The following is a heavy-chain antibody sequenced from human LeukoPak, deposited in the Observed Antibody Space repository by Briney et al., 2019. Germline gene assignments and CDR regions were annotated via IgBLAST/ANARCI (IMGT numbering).Heavy chain of an antibody. Sequence: ASVKVSCKASGYTFTSYGISWVRQAPGKGLEWMGGFDPEDGETIYAQKFQGRVTMTEDTSTDTAYMELSSLRSEDTAVYYCATSSGPMTTVTGSAFDIWGQGTMVTVSS. CDR1: GYTFTSYG. CDR3: ATSSGPMTTVTGSAFDI. V-gene: IGHV1-24*01. D-gene: IGHD4-17*01. CDR2: FDPEDGET. J-gene: IGHJ3*02.